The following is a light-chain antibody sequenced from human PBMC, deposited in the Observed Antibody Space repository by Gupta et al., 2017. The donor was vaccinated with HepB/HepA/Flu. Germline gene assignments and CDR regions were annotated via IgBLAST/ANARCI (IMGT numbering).Light chain of an antibody. J-gene: IGLJ2*01. CDR2: EDN. V-gene: IGLV2-8*01. Sequence: QSALTQPPSASGSPGQSVTISCTGTIRDVGAYKSVSWYQQHPGKAPKVMIYEDNKRPSGVPDRFSGSKSGNTASLTVSGLHNDDEADYYCTSYAGSNIVLFGGGTKLTVL. CDR3: TSYAGSNIVL. CDR1: IRDVGAYKS.